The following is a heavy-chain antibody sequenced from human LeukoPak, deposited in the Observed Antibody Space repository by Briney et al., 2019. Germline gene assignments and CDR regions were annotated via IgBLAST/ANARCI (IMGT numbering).Heavy chain of an antibody. J-gene: IGHJ6*03. D-gene: IGHD2-2*01. CDR3: ARGGDCSSTSCRPYYYYMDV. CDR2: INPSGGST. CDR1: GYTFTSYY. V-gene: IGHV1-46*01. Sequence: ASVKVSCKASGYTFTSYYMHWVRQAPGQGLEWMGIINPSGGSTSYAQKFQGRVTMTTDTSTSTAYMELRSLRAEDTAVYYCARGGDCSSTSCRPYYYYMDVWGKGTTVTISS.